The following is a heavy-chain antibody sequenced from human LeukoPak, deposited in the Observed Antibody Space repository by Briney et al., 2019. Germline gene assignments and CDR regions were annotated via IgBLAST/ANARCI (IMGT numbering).Heavy chain of an antibody. J-gene: IGHJ4*02. CDR3: AKSRDPYCINGICYDRKYYFDY. V-gene: IGHV3-23*01. CDR2: ITSDINT. CDR1: GFSFSNYA. D-gene: IGHD2-8*01. Sequence: PGGSLRLSCAASGFSFSNYAMSRVRQAPGKGLEWVSTITSDINTHYADSVKGRFTISRDNSKNTLYLQMNSLRAEDTAVYYCAKSRDPYCINGICYDRKYYFDYWGQGTLVTVSS.